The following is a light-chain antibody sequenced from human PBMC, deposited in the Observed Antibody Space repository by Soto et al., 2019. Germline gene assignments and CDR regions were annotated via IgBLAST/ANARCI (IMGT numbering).Light chain of an antibody. V-gene: IGKV3-11*01. J-gene: IGKJ2*01. CDR3: QHTTDFT. Sequence: ETVLTQSPATLSLSPGDRATLSCRASRLVSSYLAWYQQKVGQAPRLLIYDASNRAAGTPGRFSGSGSGTDFTLTITGLQPDDLGTYYCQHTTDFTFGQGTKVEIK. CDR1: RLVSSY. CDR2: DAS.